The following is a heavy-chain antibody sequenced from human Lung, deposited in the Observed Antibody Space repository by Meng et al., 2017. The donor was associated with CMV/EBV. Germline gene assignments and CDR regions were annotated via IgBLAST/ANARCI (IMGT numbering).Heavy chain of an antibody. CDR3: ARAPRDSSGYYYPDY. CDR1: GFTFSSYS. J-gene: IGHJ4*02. Sequence: LTXAASGFTFSSYSMNWVRQAPGKGLEWVSSISSSSSYIYYADSVKGRFTISRDNAKNSLYLQMNSLRAEDTAVYYCARAPRDSSGYYYPDYWGQGXLVTVSS. V-gene: IGHV3-21*01. D-gene: IGHD3-22*01. CDR2: ISSSSSYI.